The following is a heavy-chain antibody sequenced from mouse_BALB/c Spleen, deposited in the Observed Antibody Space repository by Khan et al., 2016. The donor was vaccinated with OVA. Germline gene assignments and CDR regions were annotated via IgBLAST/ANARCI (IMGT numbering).Heavy chain of an antibody. D-gene: IGHD1-2*01. CDR2: ISYSGST. Sequence: EVQLQESGPGLVKPSQSLSLTCTVTGYSITSGYGWNWIRQFPGNKLEWMGYISYSGSTNYNPSHKIRISITRDTSKNQFFLQLNSVTTEDTATYYCTRTARIKYWGQGTTLTVSS. V-gene: IGHV3-2*02. CDR1: GYSITSGYG. J-gene: IGHJ2*01. CDR3: TRTARIKY.